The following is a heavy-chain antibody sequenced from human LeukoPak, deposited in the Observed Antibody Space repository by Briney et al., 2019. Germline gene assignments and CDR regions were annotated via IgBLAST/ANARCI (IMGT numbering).Heavy chain of an antibody. CDR3: ARHRYADYYCYGMDV. CDR2: IYPCDSDT. J-gene: IGHJ6*02. Sequence: GEALKIFCKASGYSFTSYWIGWGRQMPRESLEWLGIIYPCDSDTRYSPSFQGQVTISADNSISTAYLQWSSLKASDTAMYYCARHRYADYYCYGMDVWGQGTTVTVSS. D-gene: IGHD3-9*01. V-gene: IGHV5-51*01. CDR1: GYSFTSYW.